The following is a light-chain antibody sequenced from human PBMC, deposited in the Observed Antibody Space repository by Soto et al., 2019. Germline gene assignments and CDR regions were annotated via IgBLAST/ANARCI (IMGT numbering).Light chain of an antibody. J-gene: IGKJ1*01. CDR1: QSVSSY. V-gene: IGKV3-11*01. CDR2: DAS. Sequence: EIVLTPSPATLSLSPGERATLSCRASQSVSSYLAWYQQKPGQAPRLLIYDASNRATGIPARFSGSGSGTDFTLTISSLEPEDFAVYYCQQRSNWPVTFGQGTRVESK. CDR3: QQRSNWPVT.